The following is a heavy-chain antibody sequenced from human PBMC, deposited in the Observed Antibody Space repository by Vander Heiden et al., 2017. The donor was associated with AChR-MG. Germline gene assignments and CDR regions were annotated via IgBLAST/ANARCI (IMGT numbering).Heavy chain of an antibody. D-gene: IGHD6-19*01. CDR2: ISSSSSHT. J-gene: IGHJ3*02. V-gene: IGHV3-11*06. CDR3: ARGGSSGWYAFDI. CDR1: GFPFSDSY. Sequence: QVQLVESGGGLVRPGGSLRLSCAASGFPFSDSYMSWIRQAPGKGLEWVAYISSSSSHTNYADSLKGRFSVSRDNAKKSLYLQVNSLTAEDTAVYYCARGGSSGWYAFDIWGQGTMVTVSS.